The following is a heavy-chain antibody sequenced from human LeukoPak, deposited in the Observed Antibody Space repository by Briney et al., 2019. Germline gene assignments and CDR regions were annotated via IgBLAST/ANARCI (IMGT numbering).Heavy chain of an antibody. CDR1: GFTFSNYA. CDR3: VRDAVGTTPFDH. V-gene: IGHV3-23*01. J-gene: IGHJ4*02. CDR2: ISGTSGTI. D-gene: IGHD6-19*01. Sequence: GGSLRLSCAASGFTFSNYAMSWVRQAPGRRLEWVSGISGTSGTINYADPVKGRFTISRDNSKNTVYLQMNSLRAEDTAVYYCVRDAVGTTPFDHWGQGTLVTVSS.